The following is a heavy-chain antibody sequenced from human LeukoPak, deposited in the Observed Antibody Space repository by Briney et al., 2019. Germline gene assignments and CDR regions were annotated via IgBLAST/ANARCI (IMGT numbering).Heavy chain of an antibody. CDR3: AKDLAPHTIFGVAIHY. CDR2: ISGSGGST. D-gene: IGHD3-3*01. Sequence: VGSLRLSCAVSGFTFSSYAMSWVRQAPGEGLEWVSIISGSGGSTYYAGSVKGRFTISRDNSKNTLYLQMNSLRAEDTAIYYCAKDLAPHTIFGVAIHYWGQGTLVTVSS. J-gene: IGHJ4*02. CDR1: GFTFSSYA. V-gene: IGHV3-23*01.